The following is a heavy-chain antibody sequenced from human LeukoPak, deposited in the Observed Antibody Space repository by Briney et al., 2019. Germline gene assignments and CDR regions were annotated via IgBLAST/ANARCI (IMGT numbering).Heavy chain of an antibody. Sequence: GGSLRLSCVASGFTFSRCWMHWVRQAPGKGLVWVSRINSDGSRITYAGSVKGRFTISRDNAKNTLYLQMTSLRVEDTAVYYCGRGSGVADYWGQGALVTVSS. CDR1: GFTFSRCW. J-gene: IGHJ4*02. V-gene: IGHV3-74*03. CDR3: GRGSGVADY. D-gene: IGHD7-27*01. CDR2: INSDGSRI.